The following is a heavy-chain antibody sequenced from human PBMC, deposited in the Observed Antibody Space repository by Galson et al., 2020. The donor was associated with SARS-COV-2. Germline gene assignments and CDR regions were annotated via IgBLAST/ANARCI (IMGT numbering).Heavy chain of an antibody. D-gene: IGHD6-13*01. V-gene: IGHV3-43D*04. CDR1: GFTFDDFA. CDR3: AKVAGGYSASWYGHFDC. Sequence: GESLKISCAASGFTFDDFAMHWVRQAPGKGLEWVALISWDGDTTKYADSVKGRFIISRDNRKSSLYLQMKSLRPDDTAFYYCAKVAGGYSASWYGHFDCWGQGTLVSVS. J-gene: IGHJ4*02. CDR2: ISWDGDTT.